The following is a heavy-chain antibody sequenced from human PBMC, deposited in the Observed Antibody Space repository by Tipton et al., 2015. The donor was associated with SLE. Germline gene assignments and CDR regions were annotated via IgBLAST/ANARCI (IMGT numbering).Heavy chain of an antibody. V-gene: IGHV3-74*03. Sequence: GSLRLSCEASGFTFSTNWMHWVRQGPGKGLVWVSRINSDGRSITYADSVKGRFTISRDNAKNTLYLQMNSLRAEDTAVYYCAREKTTIFGVVTSPWFDPWGQGTLVTVSS. CDR1: GFTFSTNW. J-gene: IGHJ5*02. CDR2: INSDGRSI. CDR3: AREKTTIFGVVTSPWFDP. D-gene: IGHD3-3*01.